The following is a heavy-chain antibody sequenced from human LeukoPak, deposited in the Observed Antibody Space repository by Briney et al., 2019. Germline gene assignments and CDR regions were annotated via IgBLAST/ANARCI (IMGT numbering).Heavy chain of an antibody. V-gene: IGHV3-23*01. Sequence: PGGSLRLSCAASGLTFSSYAMSWVRQAPRKGLESVSAISGSGGGTYYADSVKCRFTISRDNPKYTLYLQVNSLRAEDTAVYYCAKRHLVGDGGFDYWGQGTLVTVSS. CDR2: ISGSGGGT. CDR3: AKRHLVGDGGFDY. D-gene: IGHD2-21*02. J-gene: IGHJ4*02. CDR1: GLTFSSYA.